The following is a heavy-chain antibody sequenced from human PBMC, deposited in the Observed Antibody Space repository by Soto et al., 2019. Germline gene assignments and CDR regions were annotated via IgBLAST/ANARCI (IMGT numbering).Heavy chain of an antibody. CDR2: ITPTLNIA. V-gene: IGHV1-69*01. J-gene: IGHJ4*02. D-gene: IGHD1-26*01. CDR3: ARGYYSGSNPSSFDY. Sequence: QLQLVQSGAEVRGPGSSVKVSCKASGGTFSSYTVIWVRQAPGQGLEWMGGITPTLNIAKYAEKFQGRVTITADESTSTVNMHLSSLRSEDTAGYFRARGYYSGSNPSSFDYWGQGTLVAVSS. CDR1: GGTFSSYT.